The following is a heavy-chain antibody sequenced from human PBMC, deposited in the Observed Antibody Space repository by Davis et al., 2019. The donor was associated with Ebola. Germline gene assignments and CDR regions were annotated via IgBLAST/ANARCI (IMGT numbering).Heavy chain of an antibody. Sequence: GGSLRLSCAASGFTFNIFDMHWVRQAPGRGLEWVAFVRSHGSDDHYADSVKGRFTISRDNSKNTLYLQMYSLRPEDTAVYYCARDSDDYSFDYWGQGTLVTVSS. CDR3: ARDSDDYSFDY. CDR2: VRSHGSDD. CDR1: GFTFNIFD. J-gene: IGHJ4*02. D-gene: IGHD4-11*01. V-gene: IGHV3-30*02.